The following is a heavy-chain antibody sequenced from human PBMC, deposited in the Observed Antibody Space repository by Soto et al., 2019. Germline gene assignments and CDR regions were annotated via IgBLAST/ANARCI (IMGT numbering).Heavy chain of an antibody. CDR2: IYYSGST. Sequence: PSETLSLTCTVSGGSISSYYWSWIRQPPGKGLEWIGYIYYSGSTNYNPSLKSRVTISVDTSRIHFSLKLISVSAADTAVYYCARQSYDSSDGMDVWGQGTTVTVSS. CDR1: GGSISSYY. CDR3: ARQSYDSSDGMDV. J-gene: IGHJ6*02. V-gene: IGHV4-59*08. D-gene: IGHD3-22*01.